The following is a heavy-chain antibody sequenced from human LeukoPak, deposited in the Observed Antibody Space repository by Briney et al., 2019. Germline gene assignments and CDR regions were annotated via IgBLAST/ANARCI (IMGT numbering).Heavy chain of an antibody. D-gene: IGHD3/OR15-3a*01. CDR2: IRYDGSNK. V-gene: IGHV3-30*02. J-gene: IGHJ2*01. CDR3: AKDVSIFGPYWYFDL. CDR1: GFTFSSYG. Sequence: GGSLSLSCAASGFTFSSYGMHWVRQAPGKGLEWVAFIRYDGSNKYYADSVKGRFTISRDNSKNTLYLQLNSLRAEDTAVYYCAKDVSIFGPYWYFDLWGRGTLVTVSS.